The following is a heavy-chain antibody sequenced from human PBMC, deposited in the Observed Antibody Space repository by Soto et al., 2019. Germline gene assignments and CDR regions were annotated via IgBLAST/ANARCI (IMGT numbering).Heavy chain of an antibody. V-gene: IGHV1-2*04. J-gene: IGHJ6*02. Sequence: GTSVKVTCKASGYTLTGYYIHWVRQAPGQGLEWMGWINPHSGGTNYAQKFQGWVTMTRDTSISTAYMELSRLRSDDTAVYYCAKVKPRSNWFSYGMDVWGQGPTVTVAS. CDR3: AKVKPRSNWFSYGMDV. CDR2: INPHSGGT. CDR1: GYTLTGYY. D-gene: IGHD6-13*01.